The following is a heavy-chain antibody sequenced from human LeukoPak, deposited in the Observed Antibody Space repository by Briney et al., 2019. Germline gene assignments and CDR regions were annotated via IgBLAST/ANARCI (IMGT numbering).Heavy chain of an antibody. CDR2: IIPILGIA. CDR3: ARFGEFNWFDP. V-gene: IGHV1-69*04. J-gene: IGHJ5*02. D-gene: IGHD3-10*01. CDR1: GGTFSSYA. Sequence: GASVKVSCKASGGTFSSYAISWVRQAPGQGLEWMGRIIPILGIANYAQKFQGRVTITADKPTSTAYMELSSLRSEDTAVYYCARFGEFNWFDPWGQGTLVTVSS.